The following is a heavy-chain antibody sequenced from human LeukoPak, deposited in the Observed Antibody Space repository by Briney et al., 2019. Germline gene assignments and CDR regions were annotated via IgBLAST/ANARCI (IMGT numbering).Heavy chain of an antibody. CDR3: ARDAYYYDSSGYYNFDY. D-gene: IGHD3-22*01. CDR2: INPNSGGT. J-gene: IGHJ4*02. Sequence: ASVKVSCKASGYTFTGYYMHWVRQAPGQGLEWMGWINPNSGGTNYAQKFQGRVTMTRDTSISTAYMELSRLRSDDTAVYYCARDAYYYDSSGYYNFDYWGQGTLVTVSS. V-gene: IGHV1-2*02. CDR1: GYTFTGYY.